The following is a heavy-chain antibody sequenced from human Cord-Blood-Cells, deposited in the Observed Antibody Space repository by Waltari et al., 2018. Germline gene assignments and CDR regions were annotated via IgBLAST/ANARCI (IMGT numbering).Heavy chain of an antibody. CDR2: INHSGST. CDR3: ARHAWDSSTFFDY. J-gene: IGHJ4*02. D-gene: IGHD6-13*01. V-gene: IGHV4-34*01. CDR1: GGSFSGYY. Sequence: QVQLQQWGAGLLKPSETLSLTCAVYGGSFSGYYWSWIRQPPGKGLEWIGEINHSGSTNYNPSLESRVTISVDTSKNQFSLKLSSVTAADTAVYYCARHAWDSSTFFDYWGQGTLVTVSS.